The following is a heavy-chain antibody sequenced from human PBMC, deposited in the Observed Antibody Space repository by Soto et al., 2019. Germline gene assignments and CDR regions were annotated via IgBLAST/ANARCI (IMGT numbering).Heavy chain of an antibody. CDR3: AREGELLWFGELLTWFDP. J-gene: IGHJ5*02. CDR2: IYYSGST. V-gene: IGHV4-31*03. CDR1: GGSISSGGYY. D-gene: IGHD3-10*01. Sequence: QVQLQESGPGLVKPSQTLSLTCTVSGGSISSGGYYWSWIRQHPGKGLEWIGYIYYSGSTYYNPSLKSRVTISVDTSKNQFSLKLSSVTAADTAVYYCAREGELLWFGELLTWFDPWGQGTLVTVSS.